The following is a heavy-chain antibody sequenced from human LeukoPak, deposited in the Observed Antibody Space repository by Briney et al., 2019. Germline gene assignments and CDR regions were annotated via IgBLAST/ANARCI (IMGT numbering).Heavy chain of an antibody. J-gene: IGHJ4*02. Sequence: GGSLRLSCAGSGFIFNNYAMHWVRQPPGKGLEWVSGISWNSGTIDYADSMRGRFTISRDNAKNSLYLQMDSLRVEDTAFYYCAKDNRRHYTSGPNPDSLHWGQGALVTVSS. CDR1: GFIFNNYA. V-gene: IGHV3-9*01. CDR3: AKDNRRHYTSGPNPDSLH. CDR2: ISWNSGTI. D-gene: IGHD6-19*01.